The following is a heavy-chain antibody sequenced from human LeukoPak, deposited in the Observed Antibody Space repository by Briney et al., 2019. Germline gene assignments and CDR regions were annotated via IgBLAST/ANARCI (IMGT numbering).Heavy chain of an antibody. J-gene: IGHJ4*02. CDR1: GFTFDDYG. Sequence: GSLRLSCAASGFTFDDYGMSWVRQAPGKGLEWVSGINWNGGGTGYADSVKGRFTISRDNAKNSLYLQMNSLRAEDTAVYYCSRVVVITGGFDYWGQGTLVTVSS. D-gene: IGHD3-22*01. CDR2: INWNGGGT. V-gene: IGHV3-20*04. CDR3: SRVVVITGGFDY.